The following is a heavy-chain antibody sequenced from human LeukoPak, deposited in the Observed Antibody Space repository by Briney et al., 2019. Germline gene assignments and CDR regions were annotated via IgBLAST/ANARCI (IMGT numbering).Heavy chain of an antibody. CDR3: AKDLTVVTTALYY. V-gene: IGHV3-23*01. D-gene: IGHD4-4*01. Sequence: GGSLRLSCAASRFTFSSYAMSWVRQAPGKGLEWVSAISGSGGSTYYADSVKGRFTISRDNSKNTLYLQMNSLRAEDTAVYYCAKDLTVVTTALYYWGQGTLVTVSS. CDR1: RFTFSSYA. CDR2: ISGSGGST. J-gene: IGHJ4*02.